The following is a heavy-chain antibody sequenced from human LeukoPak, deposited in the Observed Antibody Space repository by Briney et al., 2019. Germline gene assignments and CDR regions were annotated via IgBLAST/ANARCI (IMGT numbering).Heavy chain of an antibody. Sequence: PGGSLRLSCAASGFTFSSYAMSWVRQAPGKGLEWVSAISGSGGSTYYADSVKGRFTISRDNAKNSLYLQMNSLRAEDTAVYYCARDYSYGPGYGMDVWGQGTTVTVSS. D-gene: IGHD5-18*01. J-gene: IGHJ6*02. CDR3: ARDYSYGPGYGMDV. V-gene: IGHV3-23*01. CDR2: ISGSGGST. CDR1: GFTFSSYA.